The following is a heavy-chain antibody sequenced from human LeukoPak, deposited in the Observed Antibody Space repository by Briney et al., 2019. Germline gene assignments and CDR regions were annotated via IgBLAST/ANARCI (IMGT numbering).Heavy chain of an antibody. V-gene: IGHV1-24*01. D-gene: IGHD2-2*01. CDR1: GYTLTELS. J-gene: IGHJ3*02. Sequence: ASVKVSCKVSGYTLTELSMHWVRQAPGKGLEWMGGFDPEDGETIYAQKFQGRVTMTEDTSTDTAYMGLSSLRSEDTAVYYCATPSTRDCSSTSCLWRIPRGDAFDIWGQGTMVTVSS. CDR2: FDPEDGET. CDR3: ATPSTRDCSSTSCLWRIPRGDAFDI.